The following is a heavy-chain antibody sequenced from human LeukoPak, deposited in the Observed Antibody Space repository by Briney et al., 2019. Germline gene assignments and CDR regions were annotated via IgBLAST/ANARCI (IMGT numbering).Heavy chain of an antibody. D-gene: IGHD5-18*01. CDR3: ARDRLAPPESGYSYGFDY. V-gene: IGHV1-2*02. J-gene: IGHJ4*02. Sequence: ASVKVSCKASGYTFTGYYMHWVRQAPGQGLEWMGWINPNSGGTNYAQKLQGRVTMTTDTSTSTAYMELRSLRSDDTAVYYCARDRLAPPESGYSYGFDYWGQGTLVTVSS. CDR2: INPNSGGT. CDR1: GYTFTGYY.